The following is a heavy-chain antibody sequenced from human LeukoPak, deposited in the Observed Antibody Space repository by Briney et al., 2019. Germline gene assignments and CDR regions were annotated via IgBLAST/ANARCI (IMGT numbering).Heavy chain of an antibody. Sequence: SETLSLTRTVSGGSISRGSYFWSWIRQPAGKGLEWIGRFYTSATPNYNPSLKSRVTISVDTSRNQFSLKLSSVTAADTAVYYCARGGIPDYWGQGILVTVSS. D-gene: IGHD2-21*01. V-gene: IGHV4-61*02. J-gene: IGHJ4*02. CDR1: GGSISRGSYF. CDR3: ARGGIPDY. CDR2: FYTSATP.